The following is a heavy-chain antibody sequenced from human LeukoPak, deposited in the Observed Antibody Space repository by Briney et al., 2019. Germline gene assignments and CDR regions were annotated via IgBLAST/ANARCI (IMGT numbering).Heavy chain of an antibody. CDR3: ARAFDY. Sequence: GGSLRLSCAASGFTFSSYEMNWVRQAPGKGLEWVSYISSSSNTMYYADSVKGRFTISRDNAKNSLYLQMNSLRDEGTAVYYCARAFDYWGQGTLVAVSS. J-gene: IGHJ4*02. CDR2: ISSSSNTM. CDR1: GFTFSSYE. V-gene: IGHV3-48*03.